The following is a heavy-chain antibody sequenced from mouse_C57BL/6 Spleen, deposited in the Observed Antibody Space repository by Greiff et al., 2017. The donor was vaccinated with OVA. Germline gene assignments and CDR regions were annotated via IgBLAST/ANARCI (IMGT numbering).Heavy chain of an antibody. CDR1: GYTFTSYW. CDR2: IDPSASYT. D-gene: IGHD1-1*01. J-gene: IGHJ4*01. CDR3: ARYTTVVADYYAMDY. Sequence: VQLQQPGAELVKPGASVKLSCKASGYTFTSYWMQWVKQRPGQGLEWIGEIDPSASYTNYNQKFKGKATLTVDTSSSTAYMQLSSLTSEDSAVYYCARYTTVVADYYAMDYWGQGTSVTVSS. V-gene: IGHV1-50*01.